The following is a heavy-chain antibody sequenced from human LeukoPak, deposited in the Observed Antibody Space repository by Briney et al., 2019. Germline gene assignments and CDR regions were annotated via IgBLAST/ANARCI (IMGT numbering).Heavy chain of an antibody. D-gene: IGHD3-22*01. J-gene: IGHJ3*02. V-gene: IGHV3-74*01. CDR1: GFTFSSYW. CDR3: ASQYYDSSPPAFDI. CDR2: INTDGSST. Sequence: PGGSLRLSCAASGFTFSSYWMHWVRQAPGKGLVWVSRINTDGSSTSYADSVKGRFTISRDNAKNTLYLQMNSLRAEDTAVYYCASQYYDSSPPAFDIWGQGTMVTVSS.